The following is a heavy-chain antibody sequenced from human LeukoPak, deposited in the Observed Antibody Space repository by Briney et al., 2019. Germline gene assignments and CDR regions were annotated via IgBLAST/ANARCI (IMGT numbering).Heavy chain of an antibody. CDR3: ARDNDILIGFLFSYYYYYGMDV. V-gene: IGHV3-30-3*01. D-gene: IGHD3-9*01. CDR2: ISYDGSNK. J-gene: IGHJ6*02. CDR1: GFTFSSYA. Sequence: GGSLRLSCAASGFTFSSYAMHWVRQAPGKGLEWVAVISYDGSNKYYANSVKGRFTISRDNSKNTLYLQMNSLRAEDTAVYYCARDNDILIGFLFSYYYYYGMDVWGQGTTVTVSS.